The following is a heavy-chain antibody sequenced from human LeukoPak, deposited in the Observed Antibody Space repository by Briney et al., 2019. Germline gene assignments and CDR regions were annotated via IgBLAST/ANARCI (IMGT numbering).Heavy chain of an antibody. CDR3: ARLDYGDYAFIDY. V-gene: IGHV7-4-1*02. CDR1: GYTFTTYP. D-gene: IGHD4-17*01. CDR2: INTNTGNP. Sequence: ASVKVSCKASGYTFTTYPMNWVRQAPGQGLEWMGWINTNTGNPTYAQGFTGRFVFSLDTSVSTAYLQISSLKAEDTAVYYCARLDYGDYAFIDYWGQGTLVTVSS. J-gene: IGHJ4*02.